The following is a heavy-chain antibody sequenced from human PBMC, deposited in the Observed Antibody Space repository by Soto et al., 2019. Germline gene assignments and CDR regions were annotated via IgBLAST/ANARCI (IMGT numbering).Heavy chain of an antibody. CDR1: GFTFSNAW. D-gene: IGHD3-22*01. CDR2: IKSKTDGGTT. Sequence: EVQLVESGGGLVKPGGSLRLSCAASGFTFSNAWMNWVRQAPGKGLEWVGRIKSKTDGGTTDYAAPVKGRFTISRDDSKNTLYLQMNSLKTEDTAVYYCTTSLSGDSSGYYYYYYGMDVWGQGTTVTVSS. CDR3: TTSLSGDSSGYYYYYYGMDV. J-gene: IGHJ6*02. V-gene: IGHV3-15*07.